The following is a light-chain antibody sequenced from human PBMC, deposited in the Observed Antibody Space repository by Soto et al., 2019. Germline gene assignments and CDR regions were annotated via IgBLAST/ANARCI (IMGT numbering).Light chain of an antibody. CDR1: SSNIGINT. CDR2: GNN. CDR3: ATWDDSLDVHV. V-gene: IGLV1-44*01. Sequence: QAVVTQPPSASGTPGQRVTISCSGSSSNIGINTVSWYEHLPGTAPRLLIYGNNQRPSGVPDRFSGSKSGTSASLAISGLQSEDEAHYYCATWDDSLDVHVFGTGTKLTVL. J-gene: IGLJ1*01.